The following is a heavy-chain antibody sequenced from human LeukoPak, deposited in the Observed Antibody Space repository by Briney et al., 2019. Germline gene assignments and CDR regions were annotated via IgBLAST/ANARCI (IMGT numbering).Heavy chain of an antibody. CDR3: AKVLAAAEDAFDI. CDR2: IKEDGTAK. D-gene: IGHD6-13*01. CDR1: GFTFSSSW. V-gene: IGHV3-7*03. Sequence: GGSLRLSCAASGFTFSSSWMAWVRQAPGKGLEWVGNIKEDGTAKNYVVSVRGRFTISRDNAKNSLYLQMNSLRAEDTAVYYCAKVLAAAEDAFDIWGQGTMVTVSS. J-gene: IGHJ3*02.